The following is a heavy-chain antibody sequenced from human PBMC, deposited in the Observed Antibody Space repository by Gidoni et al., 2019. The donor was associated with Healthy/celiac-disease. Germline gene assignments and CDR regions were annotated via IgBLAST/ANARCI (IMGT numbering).Heavy chain of an antibody. Sequence: QVQLVQSGAEVKKPGASVKVSCKVSGYTLTELSMHWVRQAPGKGLEWMGGFDPEDGETIYAQKFQGRVTMTEDTSTDTAYMELSSLRSEDTAVYYCATAPLNYSAPRGSGAPPYYYYYYMDVWGKGTTVTVSS. CDR2: FDPEDGET. V-gene: IGHV1-24*01. CDR1: GYTLTELS. J-gene: IGHJ6*03. D-gene: IGHD3-10*01. CDR3: ATAPLNYSAPRGSGAPPYYYYYYMDV.